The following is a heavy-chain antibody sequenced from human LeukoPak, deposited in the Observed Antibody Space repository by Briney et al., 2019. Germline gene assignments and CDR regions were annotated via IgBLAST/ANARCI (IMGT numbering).Heavy chain of an antibody. J-gene: IGHJ4*02. D-gene: IGHD3-10*01. Sequence: GGSLRLSCAASGFTFSSYEMNWVRQAPGKGLEWVSYISSSGSTIYYADSVKGRFTISRDNAKNSPYLQMNSLRAEDTAVYYCASIMVRGVIIGWGQGTLVTVSS. CDR2: ISSSGSTI. V-gene: IGHV3-48*03. CDR1: GFTFSSYE. CDR3: ASIMVRGVIIG.